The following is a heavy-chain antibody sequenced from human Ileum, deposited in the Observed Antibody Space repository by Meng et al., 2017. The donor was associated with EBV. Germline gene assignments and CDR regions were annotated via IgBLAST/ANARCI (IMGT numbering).Heavy chain of an antibody. D-gene: IGHD2-15*01. V-gene: IGHV4-59*08. CDR1: GGSISSYY. Sequence: QVQLQGSGPGLVQPSETLSPTCTVSGGSISSYYWSWIRQPPGKGLEWIGYIYYSGSTNYNPSLKSRVTISVDTSKNQFSLNLSSVTAADTAVYYCARGGWSLDYWGQGTLVTVSS. J-gene: IGHJ4*02. CDR2: IYYSGST. CDR3: ARGGWSLDY.